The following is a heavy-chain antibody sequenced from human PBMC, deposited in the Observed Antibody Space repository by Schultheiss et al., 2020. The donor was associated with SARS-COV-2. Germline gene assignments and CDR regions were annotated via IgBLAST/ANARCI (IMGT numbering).Heavy chain of an antibody. CDR1: GGSVSSGSYY. D-gene: IGHD2-15*01. V-gene: IGHV4-31*03. CDR3: ARDRSENYYYGMDV. CDR2: IYYSGST. J-gene: IGHJ6*02. Sequence: SQTLSLTCTVSGGSVSSGSYYWSWIRQHPGKGLEWIGYIYYSGSTYYNPSLKSRVTISVDKSKNQFSLKLSSVTAADTAVYYCARDRSENYYYGMDVWGQGTTVTVSS.